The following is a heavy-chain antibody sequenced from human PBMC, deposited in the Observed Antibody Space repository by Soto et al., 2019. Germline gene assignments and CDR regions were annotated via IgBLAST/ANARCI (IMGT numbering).Heavy chain of an antibody. V-gene: IGHV3-30-3*01. CDR2: ISYDGSNK. Sequence: QVQLVESGGGVVQPGRSLRLSCAASGFTFSSYAMHWVRQAPGKGLEWVAVISYDGSNKYYADYVKGRFTISRDNSKNTLYLQMNSLRAEDTAVYYCAREMATTYFDYWGQGTLVTVSS. J-gene: IGHJ4*02. CDR1: GFTFSSYA. D-gene: IGHD5-12*01. CDR3: AREMATTYFDY.